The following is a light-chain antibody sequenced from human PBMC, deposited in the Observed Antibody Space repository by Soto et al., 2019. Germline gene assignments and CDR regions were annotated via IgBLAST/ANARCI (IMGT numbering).Light chain of an antibody. CDR3: LQDSSNPYT. Sequence: IQMTQSPSSLSASVGDRVTITCRASQGIRKDLGWYQQKPGKAPNLLIYGVSNLQSGVPSRFSGSGSGTEFTLTISSLQPEDFATYYCLQDSSNPYTFGQGTKLEIK. CDR2: GVS. V-gene: IGKV1-6*01. J-gene: IGKJ2*01. CDR1: QGIRKD.